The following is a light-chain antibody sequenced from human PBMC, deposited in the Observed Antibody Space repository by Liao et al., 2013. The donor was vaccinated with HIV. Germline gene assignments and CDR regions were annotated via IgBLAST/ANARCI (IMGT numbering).Light chain of an antibody. V-gene: IGLV3-1*01. CDR2: QDD. Sequence: SYELIQPPLSVRVPQDRQPASPALEINWGDKYASWYQQKPGQSPVLVLYQDDKRPSGIPERFAGSNSGNTATLTISGTQTMDEADYYCQAWDRNTAIFGGGTKLTVL. CDR1: NWGDKY. J-gene: IGLJ2*01. CDR3: QAWDRNTAI.